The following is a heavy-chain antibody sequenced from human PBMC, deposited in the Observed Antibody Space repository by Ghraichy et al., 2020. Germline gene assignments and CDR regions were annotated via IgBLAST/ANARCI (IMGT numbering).Heavy chain of an antibody. V-gene: IGHV4-59*01. D-gene: IGHD3-10*01. CDR2: VDYSGGT. Sequence: SETLSLNCTVSGASMRSYPWTWIRQPPGKGLEWIGYVDYSGGTDYNPSLESRVTMSIDTARNQLSLQVDSVTEADTAVYFCTAESRGSGTPVAWGQGTLVTVSS. J-gene: IGHJ4*02. CDR1: GASMRSYP. CDR3: TAESRGSGTPVA.